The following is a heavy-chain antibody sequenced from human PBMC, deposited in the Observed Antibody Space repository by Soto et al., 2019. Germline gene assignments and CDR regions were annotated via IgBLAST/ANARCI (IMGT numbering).Heavy chain of an antibody. CDR2: IYHSGST. J-gene: IGHJ6*02. CDR1: GGSISSSNW. Sequence: SETLSLTCAVSGGSISSSNWWSWVRQPPGKGLEWIGEIYHSGSTNYNPSLKSRVTISVDKSKNQFSLKLSSVTAADTAVYYCGRVWFGEYHYGMDVWGQGTTVTVSS. D-gene: IGHD3-10*01. V-gene: IGHV4-4*02. CDR3: GRVWFGEYHYGMDV.